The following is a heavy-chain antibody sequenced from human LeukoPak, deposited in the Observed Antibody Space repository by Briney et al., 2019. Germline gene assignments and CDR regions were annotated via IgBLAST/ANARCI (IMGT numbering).Heavy chain of an antibody. CDR2: ISYDGSNK. Sequence: PGRSLRLSCAASGFTFSSYGMHWVRQAPGKGLGWVAVISYDGSNKYYADSVKGRFTISRDNSKNTLYLQMNSLRVEDTAVYYCARRQGDAFDIWGQGTMVTVSS. V-gene: IGHV3-30*03. CDR3: ARRQGDAFDI. CDR1: GFTFSSYG. J-gene: IGHJ3*02.